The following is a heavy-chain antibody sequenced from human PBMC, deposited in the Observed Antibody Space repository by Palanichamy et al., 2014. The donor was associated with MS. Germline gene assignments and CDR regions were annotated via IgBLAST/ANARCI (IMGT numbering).Heavy chain of an antibody. Sequence: EVQLLESGGGLVQPGRSLRLSCAASGFTFSTYDMSWVRQAPGKGLEWVSAIRGSGGNTYYADSVKGRFTISRDNSRNTLYLQMNGLRAEDTALYYCAKDHPLAGQFLDVWGQGTTVTVSS. J-gene: IGHJ6*02. CDR1: GFTFSTYD. CDR3: AKDHPLAGQFLDV. CDR2: IRGSGGNT. V-gene: IGHV3-23*01. D-gene: IGHD4-11*01.